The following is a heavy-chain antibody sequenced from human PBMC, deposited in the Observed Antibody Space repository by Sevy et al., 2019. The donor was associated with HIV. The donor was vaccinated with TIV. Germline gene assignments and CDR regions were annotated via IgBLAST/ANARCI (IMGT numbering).Heavy chain of an antibody. CDR3: ASERLVSAGGYYNYYFGMDV. Sequence: GGSLRLSCAASGFDVNENYMSWVRQAPGKGLEWVSIIYSGDTGGSTYYADSVKGRLTISRDNSQNTLYLQINSLRPEETAVYYCASERLVSAGGYYNYYFGMDVWGQGTTVTVSS. D-gene: IGHD3-3*01. CDR1: GFDVNENY. J-gene: IGHJ6*02. V-gene: IGHV3-53*01. CDR2: IYSGDTGGST.